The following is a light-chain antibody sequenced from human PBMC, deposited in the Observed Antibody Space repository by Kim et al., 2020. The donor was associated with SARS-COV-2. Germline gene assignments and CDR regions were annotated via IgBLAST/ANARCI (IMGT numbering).Light chain of an antibody. Sequence: VSPGERATLSCRAGQSISSNLAWYQQNPGQAPRLLIYGASTRATGIPARFSGRGSGTEFTLTISSLRSEDFAVYYCQQYNNWPQTFGQGTKVDIK. CDR1: QSISSN. V-gene: IGKV3-15*01. CDR3: QQYNNWPQT. J-gene: IGKJ1*01. CDR2: GAS.